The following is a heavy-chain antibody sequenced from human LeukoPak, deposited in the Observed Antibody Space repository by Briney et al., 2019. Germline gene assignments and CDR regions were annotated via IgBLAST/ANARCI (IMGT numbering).Heavy chain of an antibody. D-gene: IGHD2-2*02. CDR1: GYTFTGYY. Sequence: ASVKVSCKASGYTFTGYYMHWVRQAPGQGLEWMGWINPNSGGTNYAQKFQGRVTMTRDTSISTAYMELGRLRSDDTAVYYCARDTYSSIVVVPAAIWFDPWGQGTLVTVSS. CDR3: ARDTYSSIVVVPAAIWFDP. CDR2: INPNSGGT. J-gene: IGHJ5*02. V-gene: IGHV1-2*02.